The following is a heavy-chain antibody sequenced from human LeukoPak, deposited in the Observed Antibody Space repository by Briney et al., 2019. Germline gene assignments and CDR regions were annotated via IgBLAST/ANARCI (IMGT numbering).Heavy chain of an antibody. Sequence: SETLSLTCTVSGGSISSYYWSWIRQPPGKGLEWIGYIYYSGSTNYNPSLKSRVTISVDTSKNQFSLKLSSETAADTAVYYCARVGECTNGVCYNGGDYFDYWGQGTLVTVSS. D-gene: IGHD2-8*01. V-gene: IGHV4-59*01. CDR3: ARVGECTNGVCYNGGDYFDY. CDR1: GGSISSYY. CDR2: IYYSGST. J-gene: IGHJ4*02.